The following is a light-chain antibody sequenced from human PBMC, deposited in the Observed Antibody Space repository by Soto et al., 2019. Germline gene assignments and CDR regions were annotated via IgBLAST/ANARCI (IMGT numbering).Light chain of an antibody. Sequence: DIQMTQSPSTLSASVGDRVTITCRASQTISTRLAWYQQKPGKAPKFLIQKASTLESGVPSRCSGSGSVTEFTLTIISLQPYDFASYFCQQYNSYPLTFGGGTKVEIK. V-gene: IGKV1-5*03. CDR3: QQYNSYPLT. CDR1: QTISTR. J-gene: IGKJ4*01. CDR2: KAS.